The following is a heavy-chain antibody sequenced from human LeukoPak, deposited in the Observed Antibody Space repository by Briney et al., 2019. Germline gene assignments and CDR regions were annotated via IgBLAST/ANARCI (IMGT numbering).Heavy chain of an antibody. CDR3: AKGDGYNYDNWFDP. CDR2: ISDSGGST. Sequence: PGGSLRLSCAASGFTFNNYALSWVRQAPGKGLEWVSAISDSGGSTYYADSVKGRFTISRDNYQNTLYLQMNSLRAEDTAVYYCAKGDGYNYDNWFDPWGQGTLVTVSS. CDR1: GFTFNNYA. D-gene: IGHD5-24*01. V-gene: IGHV3-23*01. J-gene: IGHJ5*02.